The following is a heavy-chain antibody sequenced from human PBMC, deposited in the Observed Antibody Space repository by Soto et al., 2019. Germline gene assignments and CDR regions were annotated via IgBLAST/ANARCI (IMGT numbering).Heavy chain of an antibody. D-gene: IGHD2-21*02. CDR3: ARDLWGYCGTDCYPLDV. V-gene: IGHV4-59*01. J-gene: IGHJ6*02. CDR1: GGSISGYY. CDR2: MYNTGST. Sequence: QVQLQESGPGLVKPSETLSLTCTVSGGSISGYYWSWIRQPPGKGLEWIGYMYNTGSTVYNPSFTSRVTISVDTSKNQFPLKLKSVTAADTAVYYCARDLWGYCGTDCYPLDVWGQGTTVTVSS.